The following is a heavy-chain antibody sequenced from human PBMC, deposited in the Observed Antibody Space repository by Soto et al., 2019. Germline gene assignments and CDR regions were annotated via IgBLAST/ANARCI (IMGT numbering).Heavy chain of an antibody. V-gene: IGHV3-30*18. CDR1: GYTFNIYG. J-gene: IGHJ4*02. CDR3: AKDQASGQGSFDS. CDR2: ISYDGSNQ. Sequence: VKLVESGGGVVQPGGSLRLSCAASGYTFNIYGMHWVRQAPDKGREWVALISYDGSNQYYADSVKGRFTISRDNSKNTLFLQMNSLRADDTAVYYCAKDQASGQGSFDSWGQGTLVTVSS.